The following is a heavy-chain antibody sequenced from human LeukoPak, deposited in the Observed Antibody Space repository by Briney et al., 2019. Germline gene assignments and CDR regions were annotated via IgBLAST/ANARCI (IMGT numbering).Heavy chain of an antibody. Sequence: GGSLRLSCAASGFTFSSYSMNWVRQAPGKGLEWVSSISSSSSYIYYADSVKGRFTISRDNAKNSLYLQMNSLRAEDTAVYYCARDHEQWLVRYYFDYWGQGTLVTVSS. CDR2: ISSSSSYI. V-gene: IGHV3-21*01. J-gene: IGHJ4*02. CDR3: ARDHEQWLVRYYFDY. CDR1: GFTFSSYS. D-gene: IGHD6-19*01.